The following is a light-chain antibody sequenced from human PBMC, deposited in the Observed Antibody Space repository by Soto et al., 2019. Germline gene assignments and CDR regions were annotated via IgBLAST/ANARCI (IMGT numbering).Light chain of an antibody. V-gene: IGKV4-1*01. Sequence: DIVRTHSPDSLAVSLGERATRNCKSSQSGLSSSNNKNYLAWYQQQPGQPPKLLFYWASTRESGVPDRFSGSGSGTDFTLTISSLRAEDVAVYYCQQYYSPPYTFGQGTKLEIK. CDR1: QSGLSSSNNKNY. J-gene: IGKJ2*01. CDR3: QQYYSPPYT. CDR2: WAS.